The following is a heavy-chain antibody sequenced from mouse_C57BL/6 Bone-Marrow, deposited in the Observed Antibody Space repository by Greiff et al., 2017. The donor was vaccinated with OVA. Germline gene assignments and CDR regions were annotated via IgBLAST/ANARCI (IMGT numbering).Heavy chain of an antibody. J-gene: IGHJ1*03. D-gene: IGHD2-3*01. Sequence: VQLQQSGPELVKPGASVKIPCKASGYTFTDYNMDWVKQSHGQSLEWIGDINPNNGGTIYNQKFKGKATLTVDKSSSTAYMELRSLTSEDTAVYYCAREFDGYYSNWYFDVWGTGTTVTVSS. CDR3: AREFDGYYSNWYFDV. CDR2: INPNNGGT. CDR1: GYTFTDYN. V-gene: IGHV1-18*01.